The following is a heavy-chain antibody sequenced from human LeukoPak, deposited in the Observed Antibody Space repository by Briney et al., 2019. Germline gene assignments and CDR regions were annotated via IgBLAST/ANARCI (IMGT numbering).Heavy chain of an antibody. V-gene: IGHV3-74*01. CDR3: ARVPHDFWSGYLVYDYYYMDV. Sequence: GGSLRLSCAASGFTFSSYWMHWVRQAPGKGLVWVSRINTDGSSTSYADSVKGRFTISRDNAKNTLYLQMNSLRAEDTAVYYCARVPHDFWSGYLVYDYYYMDVWGKGTTVTVSS. J-gene: IGHJ6*03. CDR2: INTDGSST. D-gene: IGHD3-3*01. CDR1: GFTFSSYW.